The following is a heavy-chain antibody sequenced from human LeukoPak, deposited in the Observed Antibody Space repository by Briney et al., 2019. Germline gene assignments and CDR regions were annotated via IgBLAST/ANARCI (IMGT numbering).Heavy chain of an antibody. Sequence: PSETLSLTCTVAGGSISGHYWSWIRQFPGKGLEWIGYIYDSGSTNYNPSIRSRVTISVDTPKKQFSLKLTSVTAADTAVYYCARRYGTSGWIDYWGQGTLVTVSS. CDR1: GGSISGHY. J-gene: IGHJ4*02. CDR3: ARRYGTSGWIDY. V-gene: IGHV4-59*11. CDR2: IYDSGST. D-gene: IGHD3-22*01.